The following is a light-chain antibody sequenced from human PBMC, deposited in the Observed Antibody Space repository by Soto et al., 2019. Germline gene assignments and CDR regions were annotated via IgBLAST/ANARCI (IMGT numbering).Light chain of an antibody. CDR3: LLFYDGVAV. CDR1: TGDVTRGHW. V-gene: IGLV7-46*01. Sequence: QAVVTQEPSLTVSPGGTVTLTCGSTTGDVTRGHWPYWFQQRPGQVPRTLIHDTSNKHSWTPARFSGSLLGGKAALTRSGAQHEDEAEYYCLLFYDGVAVFGGGTQLTVL. J-gene: IGLJ7*01. CDR2: DTS.